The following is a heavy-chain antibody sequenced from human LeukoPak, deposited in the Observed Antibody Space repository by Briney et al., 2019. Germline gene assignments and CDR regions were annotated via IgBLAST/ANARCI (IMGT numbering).Heavy chain of an antibody. J-gene: IGHJ1*01. V-gene: IGHV3-7*02. CDR1: GFTFSRYW. CDR3: ASPPEAAGGNVYFQH. Sequence: SGGSLRLSCAASGFTFSRYWMSWVHQAPGKGLEWVANIKPDGSAKYYVDSVKGRFTISRDNAKNSLYLQMNSLRAEDTAVYYCASPPEAAGGNVYFQHWGQGTLVTVSS. D-gene: IGHD6-13*01. CDR2: IKPDGSAK.